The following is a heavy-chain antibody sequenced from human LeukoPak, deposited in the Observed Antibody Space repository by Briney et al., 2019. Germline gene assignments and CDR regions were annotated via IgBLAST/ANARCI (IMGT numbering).Heavy chain of an antibody. D-gene: IGHD2-2*01. CDR2: IRAYNGNT. Sequence: ASLKVSCKASGYTFTSYGISWVRQTPGQELEWMGCIRAYNGNTHYAQKHQGRVTMTTDTSTSTAYMELRSLRSDDAAVYYCASDRGSTSSPFDPWGQGTLVTVSS. J-gene: IGHJ5*02. CDR3: ASDRGSTSSPFDP. V-gene: IGHV1-18*01. CDR1: GYTFTSYG.